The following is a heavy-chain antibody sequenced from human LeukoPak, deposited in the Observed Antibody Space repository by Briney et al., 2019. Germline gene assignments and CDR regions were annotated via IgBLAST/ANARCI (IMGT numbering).Heavy chain of an antibody. J-gene: IGHJ5*02. V-gene: IGHV1-69*05. CDR2: IIPIFGTA. Sequence: ASVKVSCKASGGTFSSYAISWVRQAPGQGLERMGGIIPIFGTANYAQKFQGRVTITTDESTSTAYMELSSLRSEDTAVYYCARSGDFWSGYSNWFDPWGQGTLVTVSS. CDR3: ARSGDFWSGYSNWFDP. D-gene: IGHD3-3*01. CDR1: GGTFSSYA.